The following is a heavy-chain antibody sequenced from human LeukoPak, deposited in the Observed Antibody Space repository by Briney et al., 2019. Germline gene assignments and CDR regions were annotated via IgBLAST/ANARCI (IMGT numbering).Heavy chain of an antibody. CDR3: AKLGWPGDCSSTGCRFDY. V-gene: IGHV5-51*01. J-gene: IGHJ4*02. D-gene: IGHD2-2*01. CDR2: ILPGDSYT. Sequence: NHGESLKISCKASGYSFTAYWIGWVRQMPGKGLEWMGIILPGDSYTRYSPSFQGQVTISADKSITTAYLQWSSLKASDTAMYYCAKLGWPGDCSSTGCRFDYWGQGTLVTASS. CDR1: GYSFTAYW.